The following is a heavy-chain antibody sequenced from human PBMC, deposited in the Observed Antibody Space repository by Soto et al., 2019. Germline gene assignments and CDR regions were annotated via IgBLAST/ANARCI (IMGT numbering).Heavy chain of an antibody. CDR1: GGTFSTYN. V-gene: IGHV1-69*02. CDR3: ARGTPSQAFDI. Sequence: SVKVSCKASGGTFSTYNINWVRQAPGQGLEWMGRIIPMIGIENYAQKFQGRVTITADKSTSTAYMELSSLRSEDTAVYYCARGTPSQAFDIWGQ. J-gene: IGHJ3*02. CDR2: IIPMIGIE.